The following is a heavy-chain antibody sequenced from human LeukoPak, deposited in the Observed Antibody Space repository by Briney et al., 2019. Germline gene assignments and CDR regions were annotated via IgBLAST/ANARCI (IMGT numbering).Heavy chain of an antibody. CDR1: EFSVSTSS. D-gene: IGHD5-18*01. V-gene: IGHV3-21*01. J-gene: IGHJ6*03. Sequence: GGSLRLSCEVSEFSVSTSSMSWVRQAPGKGLEWVSSISRGGYSKTYAKSVKGRFSISRDNRKNSLFLEMNSLRVEDTAVYYCAKASRFGYSYGPREYFYYMDVWGKGTTVTISS. CDR2: ISRGGYSK. CDR3: AKASRFGYSYGPREYFYYMDV.